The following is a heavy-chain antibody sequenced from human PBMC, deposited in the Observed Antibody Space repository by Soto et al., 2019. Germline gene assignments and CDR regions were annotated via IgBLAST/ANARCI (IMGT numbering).Heavy chain of an antibody. D-gene: IGHD3-3*01. CDR1: GFTFSNYW. J-gene: IGHJ4*02. V-gene: IGHV3-74*01. CDR2: IDSNRGST. Sequence: GGSLRLSCAASGFTFSNYWMHWVRQAPGKGLEWISCIDSNRGSTIHADSVKGRFTISRDSAKNSLYLQMSSLRAEDTAVYYCARDPITIFGVATPRHYWGQGT. CDR3: ARDPITIFGVATPRHY.